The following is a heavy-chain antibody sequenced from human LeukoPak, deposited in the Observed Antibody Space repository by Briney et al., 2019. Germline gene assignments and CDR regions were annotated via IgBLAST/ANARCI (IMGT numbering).Heavy chain of an antibody. CDR3: ASVGDGASWPWEWFDP. CDR2: ISAYNLNT. D-gene: IGHD4/OR15-4a*01. J-gene: IGHJ5*02. Sequence: ASVKVSCKASGYTFNAYAITWVQQAPGQGLEWMGWISAYNLNTNYAQNLQDRVTMTVDRSTTTAYMELRSLTFDDTAVYYCASVGDGASWPWEWFDPWGQGTLVSVSS. V-gene: IGHV1-18*01. CDR1: GYTFNAYA.